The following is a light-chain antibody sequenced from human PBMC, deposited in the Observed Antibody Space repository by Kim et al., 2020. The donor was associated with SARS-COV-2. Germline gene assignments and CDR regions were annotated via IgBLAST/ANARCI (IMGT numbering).Light chain of an antibody. J-gene: IGLJ2*01. V-gene: IGLV3-19*01. CDR1: SLRSYY. Sequence: SSELTQDPAVSVALGQTVRSTCQGDSLRSYYATWYQQKPGQAPILVIYGKNNRPSGIPDRFSGSSSGNTASLTITGTQAGGEADYYCNSRDSNDNVVFGG. CDR3: NSRDSNDNVV. CDR2: GKN.